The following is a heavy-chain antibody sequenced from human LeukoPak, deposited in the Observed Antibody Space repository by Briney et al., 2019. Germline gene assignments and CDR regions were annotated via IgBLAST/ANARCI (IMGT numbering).Heavy chain of an antibody. CDR1: GGSISSSSYY. J-gene: IGHJ5*02. Sequence: SETLSPTCTVSGGSISSSSYYWGWIRQPPGKGLEWIGSIYYSGSTYYNPSLKSRVTISVDTSKNQFSLKLSSVTAADTAVYYCARHVTDIVVVPAAIGFDPWGQGTLVTVSS. CDR2: IYYSGST. D-gene: IGHD2-2*02. V-gene: IGHV4-39*01. CDR3: ARHVTDIVVVPAAIGFDP.